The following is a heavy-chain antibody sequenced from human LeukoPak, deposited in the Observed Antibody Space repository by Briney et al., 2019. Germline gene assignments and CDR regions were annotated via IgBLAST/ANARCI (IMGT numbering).Heavy chain of an antibody. CDR3: ARGPGWGIAAAGIGWFDP. V-gene: IGHV4-34*01. D-gene: IGHD6-13*01. CDR1: GGSFSGYY. CDR2: INHSGST. Sequence: SETLSLTCAVYGGSFSGYYWSWIRQPPGRGLEWIGEINHSGSTNYNPSLKSRVTISVDTSKNQFSLKLSSVTAADTAVYYCARGPGWGIAAAGIGWFDPWGQGTLVTVSS. J-gene: IGHJ5*02.